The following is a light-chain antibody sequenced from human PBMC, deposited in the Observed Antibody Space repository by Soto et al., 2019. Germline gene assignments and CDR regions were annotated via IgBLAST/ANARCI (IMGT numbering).Light chain of an antibody. CDR1: QSVTSNY. CDR2: GAS. Sequence: EIVLTQSAGTLSFSPGERATLSCRXSQSVTSNYLAWYQQKPGHAPRLIIFGASIRDTGIPDRFSGSGSGTDCTLTISRLESEDVAVYYCQQYNNWPWTLSQGTKVDI. CDR3: QQYNNWPWT. V-gene: IGKV3-20*01. J-gene: IGKJ1*01.